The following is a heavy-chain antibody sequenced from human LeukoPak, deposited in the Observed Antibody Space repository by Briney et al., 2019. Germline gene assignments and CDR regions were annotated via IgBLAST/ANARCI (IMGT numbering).Heavy chain of an antibody. CDR1: GFTFSNAW. J-gene: IGHJ4*02. Sequence: PGGSLRLSCAASGFTFSNAWMSWVRQAPGKGLEWVSAISGSGGSTYYADSVKGRFTISRDNSKNTLYLQMNSLRAEDTAVYYCASSSGYTHDYFDYWGQGTLVTVSS. CDR2: ISGSGGST. V-gene: IGHV3-23*01. D-gene: IGHD3-22*01. CDR3: ASSSGYTHDYFDY.